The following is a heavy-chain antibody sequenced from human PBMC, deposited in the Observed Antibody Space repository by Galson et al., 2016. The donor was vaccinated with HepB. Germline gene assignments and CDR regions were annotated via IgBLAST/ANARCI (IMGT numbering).Heavy chain of an antibody. D-gene: IGHD3-10*01. CDR2: ISYDGSTK. V-gene: IGHV3-30*03. Sequence: SLRLSCAASGFTFSGYDMHWVRQAPGKGLEWVALISYDGSTKYYADSVKGRFTISRDNSKNTLYLQMNSLRAEDTAVYYCARDNTILWFGELIGNAFDIWGQGTLVTVSS. CDR1: GFTFSGYD. CDR3: ARDNTILWFGELIGNAFDI. J-gene: IGHJ3*02.